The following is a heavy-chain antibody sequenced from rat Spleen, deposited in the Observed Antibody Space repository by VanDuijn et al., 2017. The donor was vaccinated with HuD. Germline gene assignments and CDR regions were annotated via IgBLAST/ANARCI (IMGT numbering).Heavy chain of an antibody. CDR2: ISPSGVYT. Sequence: EVQLVESGGGLVQPGRSLKLSCAASGFTFSNYDMAWVRQAPTKGLEWVTSISPSGVYTYFRDSVKGRFTVSRNNARTTLYLQMDSLRSEDTATYYCARHELPGYNWFAYWGQGTLVTVSS. D-gene: IGHD1-4*01. J-gene: IGHJ3*01. CDR1: GFTFSNYD. CDR3: ARHELPGYNWFAY. V-gene: IGHV5-25*01.